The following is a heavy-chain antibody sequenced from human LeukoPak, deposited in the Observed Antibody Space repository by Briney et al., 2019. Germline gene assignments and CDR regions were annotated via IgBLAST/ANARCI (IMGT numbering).Heavy chain of an antibody. V-gene: IGHV4-59*01. Sequence: SETLSLTCTVSGDSISSYYWSWIRQPPGKGLEWIGYIYYSGSTNYNPSLKSRVTISVDTSKNQFSLKLTPVTAADTAVYYCARGSFSGSYSVYYYYMDVWGKGTTVTVSS. CDR1: GDSISSYY. CDR2: IYYSGST. CDR3: ARGSFSGSYSVYYYYMDV. J-gene: IGHJ6*03. D-gene: IGHD1-26*01.